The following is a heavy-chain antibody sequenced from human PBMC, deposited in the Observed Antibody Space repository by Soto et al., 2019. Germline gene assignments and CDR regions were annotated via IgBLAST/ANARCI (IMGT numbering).Heavy chain of an antibody. CDR3: ARDLDSSSFDY. V-gene: IGHV3-30*04. J-gene: IGHJ4*02. D-gene: IGHD6-6*01. CDR2: ISYDGSNK. Sequence: GGSLRLSCAASGFTFSSYAMHWVRQAPGKGLEWVAVISYDGSNKYYADSVKGRFTISRDNSKNMLYLQMNSLRAEDTAVYYCARDLDSSSFDYWGQGTLVTVSS. CDR1: GFTFSSYA.